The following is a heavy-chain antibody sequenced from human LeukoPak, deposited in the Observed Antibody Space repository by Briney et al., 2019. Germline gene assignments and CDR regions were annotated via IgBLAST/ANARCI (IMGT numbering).Heavy chain of an antibody. V-gene: IGHV3-11*05. Sequence: GGSLRLSCAVSGFTFSDYYMSWIRQAPGKGLEWVSSISRSSTYTNYADSVKGRFTVSRDNAKNSLYLQMNSLRAEDTAVYYCARGGGRHVEYWGQGNLVTVSS. CDR3: ARGGGRHVEY. CDR2: ISRSSTYT. D-gene: IGHD3-16*01. CDR1: GFTFSDYY. J-gene: IGHJ4*02.